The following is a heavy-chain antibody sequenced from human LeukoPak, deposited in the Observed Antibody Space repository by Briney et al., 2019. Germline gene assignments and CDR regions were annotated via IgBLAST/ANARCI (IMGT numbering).Heavy chain of an antibody. Sequence: SETLSLTCTVSGGSISSYYWSWIRQPPGKGLEWIGYIYYSGSTNYNPSLKSRVTISVDTSKNQFSLKLSSVTAADTAVYYFAKKRCSSTTCYFDYWGQGTLVTVSS. CDR2: IYYSGST. D-gene: IGHD2-2*01. V-gene: IGHV4-59*01. J-gene: IGHJ4*02. CDR3: AKKRCSSTTCYFDY. CDR1: GGSISSYY.